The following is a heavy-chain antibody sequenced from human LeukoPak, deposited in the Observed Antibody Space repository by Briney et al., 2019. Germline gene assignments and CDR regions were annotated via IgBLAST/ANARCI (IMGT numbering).Heavy chain of an antibody. J-gene: IGHJ5*02. D-gene: IGHD3-10*01. Sequence: GGSLRLSCAASGFTFSNAWMSWVRQAPGKGLEWVGRIKSKTDGGTTDYAAPVKGRYTISRDDSKNTLYLQMNSLRAEDTAVYYCAKVRGLRGDWFDPWGQGTLVTVSS. CDR2: IKSKTDGGTT. CDR1: GFTFSNAW. V-gene: IGHV3-15*01. CDR3: AKVRGLRGDWFDP.